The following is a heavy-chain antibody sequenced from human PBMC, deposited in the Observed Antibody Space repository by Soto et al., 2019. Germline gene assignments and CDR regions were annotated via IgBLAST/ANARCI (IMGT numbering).Heavy chain of an antibody. D-gene: IGHD3-3*01. V-gene: IGHV3-21*01. CDR2: ISSSSSYI. J-gene: IGHJ6*02. CDR1: GFTFSSYS. Sequence: EVQLVESGGGLVKPGGSLRLSCAASGFTFSSYSMNWVRQAPGKGLEWVSSISSSSSYIYYADSVKGRFTISRDNAKNSLYLQMNRLRDEDTAVYYCARDRRARYYDFWSGYENYYYGMDVWGQGTTVTVSS. CDR3: ARDRRARYYDFWSGYENYYYGMDV.